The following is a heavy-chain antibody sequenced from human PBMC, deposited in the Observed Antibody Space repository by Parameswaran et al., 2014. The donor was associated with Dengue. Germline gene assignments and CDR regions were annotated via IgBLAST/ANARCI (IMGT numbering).Heavy chain of an antibody. D-gene: IGHD4/OR15-4a*01. CDR3: VRFNLPNGWFDP. Sequence: WIRQPPGKGLEWIGTIYYSGNTYYNPSLKSRVTISVDTSKNQFSLKLSSVTAADTAVYYCVRFNLPNGWFDPWGQGTLVTVSS. CDR2: IYYSGNT. V-gene: IGHV4-39*01. J-gene: IGHJ5*02.